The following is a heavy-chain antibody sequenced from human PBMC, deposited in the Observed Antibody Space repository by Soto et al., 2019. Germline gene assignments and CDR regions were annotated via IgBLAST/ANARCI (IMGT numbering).Heavy chain of an antibody. CDR1: GLTFSNAW. Sequence: GGSLRLSCAASGLTFSNAWMSWVRQAPGKGLEWVGRIKSKTDGGTTDYAAPVKGRFTISRDDSKNTLYLQMNSLKTEDTAVYYCTTVEVAGIPYYYYYGMDVWGQGTTVTV. D-gene: IGHD6-19*01. V-gene: IGHV3-15*01. J-gene: IGHJ6*02. CDR3: TTVEVAGIPYYYYYGMDV. CDR2: IKSKTDGGTT.